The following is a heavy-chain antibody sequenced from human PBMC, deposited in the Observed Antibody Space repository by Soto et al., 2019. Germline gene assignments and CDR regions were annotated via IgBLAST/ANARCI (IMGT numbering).Heavy chain of an antibody. CDR1: GFTFSSYS. V-gene: IGHV3-21*01. CDR3: ARVGVGPYWFAP. D-gene: IGHD1-26*01. Sequence: PGGSLRLSCAASGFTFSSYSMNWVRQAPGKGLEWVSSISSSSSYIYYADSVKGRFTISRDNAKNSLYLQMNSLRAEDTAVYYCARVGVGPYWFAPWGQGTLVTVSS. CDR2: ISSSSSYI. J-gene: IGHJ5*02.